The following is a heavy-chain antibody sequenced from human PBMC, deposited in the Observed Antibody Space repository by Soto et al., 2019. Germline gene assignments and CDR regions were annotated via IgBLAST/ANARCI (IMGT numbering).Heavy chain of an antibody. D-gene: IGHD2-8*01. J-gene: IGHJ6*02. CDR1: GGTFSSYA. Sequence: ASVKVSCKASGGTFSSYAISWVRQAPGQGLEWMGGIIPIFGTANYAQKFQGRVTITADESTSTAYMELSSLRSEDTAVYYCARWDPGYCTNGVCREGYYGMDVWGQGTTVTVSS. V-gene: IGHV1-69*13. CDR2: IIPIFGTA. CDR3: ARWDPGYCTNGVCREGYYGMDV.